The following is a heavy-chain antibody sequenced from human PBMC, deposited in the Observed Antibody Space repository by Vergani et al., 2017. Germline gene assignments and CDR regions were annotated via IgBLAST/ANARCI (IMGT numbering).Heavy chain of an antibody. CDR2: IWYDGSNK. J-gene: IGHJ3*02. D-gene: IGHD1-26*01. V-gene: IGHV3-33*01. Sequence: VHLVESGGGLVQPGRSLRLSCSGSGFTLGDYAMTWVRQAPGKGLEWVAVIWYDGSNKYYADSVKGRFTISRDNSKNTLYLQMNSLRAEDTAVYYCARYSGSYYNAFDIWGQGTMVTVSS. CDR3: ARYSGSYYNAFDI. CDR1: GFTLGDYA.